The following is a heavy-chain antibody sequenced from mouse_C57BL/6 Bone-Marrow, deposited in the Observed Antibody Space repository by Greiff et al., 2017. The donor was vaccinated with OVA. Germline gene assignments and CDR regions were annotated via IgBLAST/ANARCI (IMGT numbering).Heavy chain of an antibody. D-gene: IGHD1-1*01. V-gene: IGHV8-12*01. CDR3: ARRSKSYGSSYDAMDY. CDR1: GFSLSTSGMG. J-gene: IGHJ4*01. CDR2: IYWDDDK. Sequence: QVTLKESGPGILQSSQTLSLTCSFSGFSLSTSGMGVSWIRQPSGKGLEWLAHIYWDDDKRYNPSLKSRLTISKDTSRNQVFLKITSVDTADTATYYCARRSKSYGSSYDAMDYWGQGTSVTVSS.